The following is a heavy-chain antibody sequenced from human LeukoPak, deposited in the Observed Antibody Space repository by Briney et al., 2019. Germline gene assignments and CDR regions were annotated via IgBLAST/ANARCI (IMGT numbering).Heavy chain of an antibody. CDR2: IFHSGGT. D-gene: IGHD5-24*01. CDR1: GGSIGASINSPNW. J-gene: IGHJ6*02. Sequence: SETLSLTCAVSGGSIGASINSPNWWSWVRQPPGKGLEWIGEIFHSGGTNYNPSLKSRVTISVDTSKNQFSLKLSSVTAADTAVYYCASWLQLRLYGMDVWGQGTTVTVSS. CDR3: ASWLQLRLYGMDV. V-gene: IGHV4-4*02.